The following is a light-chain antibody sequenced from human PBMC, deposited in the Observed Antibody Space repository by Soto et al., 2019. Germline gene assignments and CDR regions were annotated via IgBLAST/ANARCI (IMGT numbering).Light chain of an antibody. CDR3: QSYDSSLSGSL. CDR1: SSNIGAGYG. CDR2: ANN. Sequence: QSVLTQPPSVSGAPGQRVTISCTGSSSNIGAGYGVHWYQHLPGTAPKLLIYANNYRPSGVPDRFSGSKSGTSASLAITGLQAEDEADDYCQSYDSSLSGSLFGGGTKVTVL. J-gene: IGLJ2*01. V-gene: IGLV1-40*01.